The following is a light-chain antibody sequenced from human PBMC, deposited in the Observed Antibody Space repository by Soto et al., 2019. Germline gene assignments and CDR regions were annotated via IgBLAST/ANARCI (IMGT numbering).Light chain of an antibody. J-gene: IGKJ1*01. CDR1: QSVYTW. CDR3: QQYNTYPWT. V-gene: IGKV1-5*01. Sequence: DIHMTQSPSTLSPSVGDRVTITCRASQSVYTWLAWYQQIPGKGPTLLIYDASALARGVPSRFSGRGSGTDFTLTISNLQPDDFATCYCQQYNTYPWTFGQGTRV. CDR2: DAS.